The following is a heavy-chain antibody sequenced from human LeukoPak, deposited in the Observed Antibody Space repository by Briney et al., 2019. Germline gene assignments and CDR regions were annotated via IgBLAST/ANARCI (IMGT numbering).Heavy chain of an antibody. Sequence: GGSLRLSCAASGFTFSSYSMNWVRQAPGKGLEWVSSISSSSSDIYYADSVKGRFTISRDNAKNSLYLQMNSLRAEDTAVYYCARGSRGYSYGYTYPHDYWGQGTLVTVSS. CDR1: GFTFSSYS. D-gene: IGHD5-18*01. CDR2: ISSSSSDI. CDR3: ARGSRGYSYGYTYPHDY. V-gene: IGHV3-21*01. J-gene: IGHJ4*02.